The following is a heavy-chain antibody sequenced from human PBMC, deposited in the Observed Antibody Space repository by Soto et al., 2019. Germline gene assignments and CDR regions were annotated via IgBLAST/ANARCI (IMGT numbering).Heavy chain of an antibody. CDR2: IKSDGSDT. Sequence: LRLSCVASGFSFRSYWMHWVRQAPGKGLAWVSRIKSDGSDTSYADSVKGRFTISRDNAKNTLYLQMNSLRAEDTAIYYCATVLHWGQGALVTVSS. D-gene: IGHD3-16*01. CDR3: ATVLH. J-gene: IGHJ4*02. CDR1: GFSFRSYW. V-gene: IGHV3-74*01.